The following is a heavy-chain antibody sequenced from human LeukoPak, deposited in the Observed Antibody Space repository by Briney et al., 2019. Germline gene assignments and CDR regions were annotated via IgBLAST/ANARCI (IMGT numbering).Heavy chain of an antibody. CDR2: INHSGST. CDR3: ARPDYGGGYALDI. Sequence: SETLSLTCAVYGGSFSGYYWSWIRQPPGKGLEWIGEINHSGSTNYNPSLKSRVTISVDTSKNQFSLKLSSVTAADTAVYYCARPDYGGGYALDIWGQGTLVTVSS. D-gene: IGHD4-17*01. J-gene: IGHJ3*02. V-gene: IGHV4-34*01. CDR1: GGSFSGYY.